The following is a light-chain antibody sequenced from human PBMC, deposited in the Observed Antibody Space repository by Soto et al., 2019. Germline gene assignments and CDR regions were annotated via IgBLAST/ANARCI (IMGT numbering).Light chain of an antibody. J-gene: IGKJ1*01. Sequence: EIVLTQSPGTLSLSPGERATLSYRASQSVSSSYLAWYQQKLGQAPRLLIYGASSRATGIPDRFSGSGSGTDFTLTISRLEPEDFAVYYCQQFGASWTFGQGTKVEIK. CDR2: GAS. CDR1: QSVSSSY. CDR3: QQFGASWT. V-gene: IGKV3-20*01.